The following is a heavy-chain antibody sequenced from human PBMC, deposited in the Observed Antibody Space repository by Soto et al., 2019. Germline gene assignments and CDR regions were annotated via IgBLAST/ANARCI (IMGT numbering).Heavy chain of an antibody. J-gene: IGHJ5*02. D-gene: IGHD6-6*01. Sequence: GGSLRLSCAASGFTFSNAWMSWVRQAPGKGLEWVGRIRSKTDGGTTDYAAPVKGRFTISRDDSKNTLYLQMNSLKTEDTAVYYCTTDFRRVDSSSPTWGQGTLVTVSS. CDR1: GFTFSNAW. V-gene: IGHV3-15*01. CDR2: IRSKTDGGTT. CDR3: TTDFRRVDSSSPT.